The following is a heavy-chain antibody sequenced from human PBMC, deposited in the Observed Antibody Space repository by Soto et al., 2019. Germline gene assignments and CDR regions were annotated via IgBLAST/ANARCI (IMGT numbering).Heavy chain of an antibody. CDR2: ISSSSSTI. J-gene: IGHJ6*02. V-gene: IGHV3-48*02. D-gene: IGHD3-3*01. CDR1: GFTFSSYS. Sequence: LRLSCAASGFTFSSYSMNWVRQAPGKGLEWVSYISSSSSTIYYADSVKGRFTISRDNAKNSLYLQMNSLRDEDTAVYYCARDGHRSPPPYYDFWSGRPYYYYYGMDVWGQGTTVTVSS. CDR3: ARDGHRSPPPYYDFWSGRPYYYYYGMDV.